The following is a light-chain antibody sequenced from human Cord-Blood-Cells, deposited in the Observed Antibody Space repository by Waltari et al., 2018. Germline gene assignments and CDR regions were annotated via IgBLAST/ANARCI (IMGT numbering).Light chain of an antibody. CDR3: AAWDDSLNGRWV. Sequence: QSVLTQPPSASGTPGQRVTISCSGSSSNIGSNTVNWYQQLPGTAPKLLIYSNNHRHSGVPDRFSGSKSGTSASLAISGLQSEDEADYYCAAWDDSLNGRWVFGGGTKLTVL. J-gene: IGLJ3*02. V-gene: IGLV1-44*01. CDR1: SSNIGSNT. CDR2: SNN.